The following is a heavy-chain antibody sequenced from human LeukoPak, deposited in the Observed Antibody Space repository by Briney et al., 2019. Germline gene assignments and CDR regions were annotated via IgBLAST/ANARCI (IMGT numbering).Heavy chain of an antibody. CDR3: AREREDSSGWYATNDKGYYFDY. CDR1: GGSISSYY. D-gene: IGHD6-19*01. J-gene: IGHJ4*02. Sequence: SETLSLTCTVSGGSISSYYWSWIRQPAGNRLEWIGRIYNSGSTSYNPSLKSQVTMSVDTSKNQFSLRLTSVTAADTAVYYCAREREDSSGWYATNDKGYYFDYWGQETRVTVSS. CDR2: IYNSGST. V-gene: IGHV4-4*07.